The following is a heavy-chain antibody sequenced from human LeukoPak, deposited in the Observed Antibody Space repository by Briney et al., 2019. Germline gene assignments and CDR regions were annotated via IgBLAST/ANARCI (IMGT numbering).Heavy chain of an antibody. V-gene: IGHV3-21*01. CDR3: ARESLKRAFDI. CDR1: GFTFSSYS. J-gene: IGHJ3*02. CDR2: ISSSSSYI. Sequence: GGSLRLSCAASGFTFSSYSMNWVRQAPGKGLEWVSSISSSSSYIYYADSVKGRFTISRDNAKNSLYLQMNSLRAEDTAVYYCARESLKRAFDIWGQGTMVTVSS.